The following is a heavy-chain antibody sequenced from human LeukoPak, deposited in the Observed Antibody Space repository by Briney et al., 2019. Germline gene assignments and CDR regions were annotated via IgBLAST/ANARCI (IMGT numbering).Heavy chain of an antibody. CDR2: ISYDGSNK. V-gene: IGHV3-30-3*01. D-gene: IGHD3-3*01. J-gene: IGHJ6*02. Sequence: GGSLRLSCAASGFTFSSYAMHWVRQAPGKGLEWVAVISYDGSNKYYADSVKGRFTISRDNSKNTLYLQMNSLRAEDTAVYYCARMSTIFGWYYGMDVWGQGTTVTVSS. CDR3: ARMSTIFGWYYGMDV. CDR1: GFTFSSYA.